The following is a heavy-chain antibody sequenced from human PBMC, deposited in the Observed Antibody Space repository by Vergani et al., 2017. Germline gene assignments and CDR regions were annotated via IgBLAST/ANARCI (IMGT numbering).Heavy chain of an antibody. Sequence: EVQLVESGGGLVKPGGSLRLSCAASGFTFSSYSMNWVGQAPGKGLEWVSSISSSSSYIYYADSVKGRFTISRDNAKNSLYLQMNSLRAEDTAVYYCARSRYCGGDCYRRLTYYFDYWGQGTLVTVSS. D-gene: IGHD2-21*02. V-gene: IGHV3-21*01. CDR2: ISSSSSYI. CDR1: GFTFSSYS. CDR3: ARSRYCGGDCYRRLTYYFDY. J-gene: IGHJ4*02.